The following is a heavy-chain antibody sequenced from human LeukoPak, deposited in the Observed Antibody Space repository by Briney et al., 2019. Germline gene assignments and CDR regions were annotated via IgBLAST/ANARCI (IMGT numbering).Heavy chain of an antibody. CDR1: GFTFSSYV. D-gene: IGHD3-10*01. V-gene: IGHV3-23*01. J-gene: IGHJ3*02. Sequence: GGSLRLSCAASGFTFSSYVMNWVRQAPGKGLEWVSAISGSGDSTYYADSVKGRFAISRDSSKNTLYLQMNGLRGEDTAVYYCAKDDGGSPPDAFDIWGQGTLVTVSS. CDR2: ISGSGDST. CDR3: AKDDGGSPPDAFDI.